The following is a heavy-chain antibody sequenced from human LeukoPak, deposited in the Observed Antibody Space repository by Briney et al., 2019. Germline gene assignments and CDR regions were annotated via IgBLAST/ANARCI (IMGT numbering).Heavy chain of an antibody. CDR1: GGSISGYF. Sequence: SETLSLTCTVSGGSISGYFWSWIRQPAGKGLEWIGRIHDNGDSNHNPSLKSRVTISVDTSKNQFSLKLSSVTAADTAVYYCAREKDYWGQGTLVTVSS. CDR3: AREKDY. J-gene: IGHJ4*02. V-gene: IGHV4-4*07. CDR2: IHDNGDS.